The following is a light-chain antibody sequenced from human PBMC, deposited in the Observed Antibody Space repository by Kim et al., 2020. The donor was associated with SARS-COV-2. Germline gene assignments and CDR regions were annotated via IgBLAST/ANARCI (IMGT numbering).Light chain of an antibody. V-gene: IGLV2-14*03. CDR3: SSYTDRNTLV. J-gene: IGLJ3*02. Sequence: GQSVTISCTGTISDVGGHDHVSWYRQYPGKAPNLIIYDVHNRPSGVSDRFSGTKSGITASLTISGLQADDESIYYCSSYTDRNTLVFGGGTQLTVL. CDR1: ISDVGGHDH. CDR2: DVH.